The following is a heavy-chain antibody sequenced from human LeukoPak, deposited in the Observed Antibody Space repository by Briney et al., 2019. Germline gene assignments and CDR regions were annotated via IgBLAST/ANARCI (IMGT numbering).Heavy chain of an antibody. CDR3: ARLSRYPTRYYMDV. CDR2: IYTSGST. D-gene: IGHD3-16*02. CDR1: GGSISSYY. Sequence: PSETLSLTCTVSGGSISSYYWSWIRQPAGKGLEWIGRIYTSGSTNYNPSLKSRVTMSVDTSKNQFSLKLSSVTAADTAVYYCARLSRYPTRYYMDVWGKGTTVTISS. V-gene: IGHV4-4*07. J-gene: IGHJ6*03.